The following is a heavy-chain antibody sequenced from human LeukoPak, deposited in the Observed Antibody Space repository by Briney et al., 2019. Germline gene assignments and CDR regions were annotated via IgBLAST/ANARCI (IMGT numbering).Heavy chain of an antibody. Sequence: GGSLRLSCAASGFTFSDYYMSWIRQAPGKGLECVSYISTSGNIIYYADSVKGRFTISRDNAKNSLYLQMNSLRAEDTAVYYCARVLRYCSGGNCYSGGLGYMDVWGKGTTVTISS. CDR2: ISTSGNII. V-gene: IGHV3-11*01. J-gene: IGHJ6*03. CDR1: GFTFSDYY. D-gene: IGHD2-15*01. CDR3: ARVLRYCSGGNCYSGGLGYMDV.